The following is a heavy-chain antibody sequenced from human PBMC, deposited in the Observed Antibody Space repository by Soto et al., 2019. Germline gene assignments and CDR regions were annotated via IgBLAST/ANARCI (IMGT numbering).Heavy chain of an antibody. V-gene: IGHV3-23*01. CDR2: ISGSGGST. CDR3: AKGEGGGYCSGGSCYLDSGS. D-gene: IGHD2-15*01. CDR1: GFTFSSYA. J-gene: IGHJ5*02. Sequence: EVQLLESGGGLVQPGGSLRLSCAASGFTFSSYAMSWVRQAPGKGLEWVSAISGSGGSTYYADSVKGRFTISRDNSKNTLYLQMNSLRAEDTAVYYCAKGEGGGYCSGGSCYLDSGSWGQGTPVTVSS.